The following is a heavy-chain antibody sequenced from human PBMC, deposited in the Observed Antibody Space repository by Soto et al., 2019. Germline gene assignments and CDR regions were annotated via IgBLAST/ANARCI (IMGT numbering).Heavy chain of an antibody. CDR3: ARGRIIAVAGTRYYYYYGMDV. D-gene: IGHD6-19*01. Sequence: CAVYGGSFSGYYWSWIRQPPGKGLEWIGEINHSGSTNYNPSLKSRVTISVDTSKNQFSLKLSSVTAADTAVYYCARGRIIAVAGTRYYYYYGMDVWGQGTTVTVSS. CDR1: GGSFSGYY. CDR2: INHSGST. V-gene: IGHV4-34*01. J-gene: IGHJ6*02.